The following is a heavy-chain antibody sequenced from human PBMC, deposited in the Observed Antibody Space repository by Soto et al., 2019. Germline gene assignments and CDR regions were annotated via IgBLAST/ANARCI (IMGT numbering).Heavy chain of an antibody. J-gene: IGHJ4*02. Sequence: PGGSLRLSCAASGLTVSSNYMSWVRQAPGKGLEWVSVIYSGGSIYYADSVKGRFTISRDNSMNTLYLQMNTLRAEDTAVYYCAKVSSAWYAGFFDLWGQGTLVTVSS. CDR2: IYSGGSI. CDR3: AKVSSAWYAGFFDL. D-gene: IGHD2-8*01. V-gene: IGHV3-53*01. CDR1: GLTVSSNY.